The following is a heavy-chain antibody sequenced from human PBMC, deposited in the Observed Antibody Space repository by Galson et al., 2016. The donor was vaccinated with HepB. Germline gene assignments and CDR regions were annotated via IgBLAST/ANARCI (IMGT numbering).Heavy chain of an antibody. CDR3: AKDRNRYDFYSMDV. CDR2: ILYDGSNK. D-gene: IGHD5-12*01. CDR1: GLTFSSYG. Sequence: SLRLSCAASGLTFSSYGMHWVRQAPGKGLEWVAVILYDGSNKYYADSVKGRFTISRDNSENTLYLQVNSLRAEDTAVYYCAKDRNRYDFYSMDVWGQGTTVTVSS. J-gene: IGHJ6*02. V-gene: IGHV3-30*18.